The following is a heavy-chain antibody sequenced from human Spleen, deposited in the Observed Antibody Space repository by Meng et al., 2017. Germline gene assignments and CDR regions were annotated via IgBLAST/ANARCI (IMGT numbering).Heavy chain of an antibody. J-gene: IGHJ4*02. CDR2: IIPIFGTA. CDR3: ARDEDISAAGKLFGDY. V-gene: IGHV1-69*05. D-gene: IGHD6-13*01. Sequence: SVKVSCKASGYTFSSYRISWVRQAPGQGLEWMGGIIPIFGTANYAQKFQGRVTITTDESTSTAYMDLSGLRSDDTAVYYCARDEDISAAGKLFGDYWGQGTLVTVSS. CDR1: GYTFSSYR.